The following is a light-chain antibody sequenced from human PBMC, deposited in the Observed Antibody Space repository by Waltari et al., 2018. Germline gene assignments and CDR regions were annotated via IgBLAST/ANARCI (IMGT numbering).Light chain of an antibody. J-gene: IGKJ1*01. V-gene: IGKV3-20*01. CDR3: QQYGSSPWT. CDR2: GAS. Sequence: EIALTQSPGTLSLSPGERATLSCRASQSVSSSYLAWYQQKPGKAPRVLIHGASNRATGIPDRFSGSGSGTDFTLTISRLEPEDFAGYYCQQYGSSPWTFGQGTKVEIK. CDR1: QSVSSSY.